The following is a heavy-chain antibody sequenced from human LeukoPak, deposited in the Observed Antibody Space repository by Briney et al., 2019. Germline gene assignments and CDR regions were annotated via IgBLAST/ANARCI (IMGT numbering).Heavy chain of an antibody. V-gene: IGHV1-2*02. Sequence: GASVKVSCKASGYIFTGYYMHWVRQAPGQGLEWMGWINPNSGDTNYAQKFQGRVTMTRGTAISTAYMELSRLRSDDTAVYYCARMKDSSGWYPSDYWGQGTLVTVSS. CDR1: GYIFTGYY. CDR3: ARMKDSSGWYPSDY. J-gene: IGHJ4*02. D-gene: IGHD6-19*01. CDR2: INPNSGDT.